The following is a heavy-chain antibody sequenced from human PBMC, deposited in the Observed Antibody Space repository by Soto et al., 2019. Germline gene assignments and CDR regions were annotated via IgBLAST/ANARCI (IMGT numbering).Heavy chain of an antibody. CDR2: IDPSDSYT. CDR3: ARHTKPPGYYYYGMDV. CDR1: GYIFTSYW. V-gene: IGHV5-10-1*01. J-gene: IGHJ6*02. Sequence: GESLKISCKGSGYIFTSYWISWVRQMPGKGLEWRGRIDPSDSYTNYSPSFQGHVTISADKSISTAYLQWSSLKASDTAMYYCARHTKPPGYYYYGMDVWGQGTTVTVSS. D-gene: IGHD2-8*01.